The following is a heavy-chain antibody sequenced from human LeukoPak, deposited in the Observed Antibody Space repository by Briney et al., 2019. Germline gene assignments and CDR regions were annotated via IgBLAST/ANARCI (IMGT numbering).Heavy chain of an antibody. CDR3: ARDQRGITMVRGIDFEY. V-gene: IGHV3-21*01. D-gene: IGHD3-10*01. J-gene: IGHJ4*02. CDR2: ISSSSSYT. Sequence: PGGSLRLSCAASGFTFSSYSMNWVRQAPGKGLEWVSSISSSSSYTYYADSVKGRFTISRDNAKHTLYLQMSSWRAEDTAVYYCARDQRGITMVRGIDFEYWGQGTLVTVSS. CDR1: GFTFSSYS.